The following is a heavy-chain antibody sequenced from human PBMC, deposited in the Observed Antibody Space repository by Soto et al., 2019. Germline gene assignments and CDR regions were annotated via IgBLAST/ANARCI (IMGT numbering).Heavy chain of an antibody. CDR3: AKRGILGAQGMAYFDL. CDR1: GFTFNTYA. CDR2: ITPDGTEQ. V-gene: IGHV3-30*18. Sequence: QVQLMESGGGVVQPGRSLRLSCAASGFTFNTYAMHWVRQAPGKGLEWVAGITPDGTEQYYADSVKGRFTISRDNSKNTLYLQMNSLGLEDMSIYHCAKRGILGAQGMAYFDLWGRGTLVTVSS. D-gene: IGHD1-26*01. J-gene: IGHJ2*01.